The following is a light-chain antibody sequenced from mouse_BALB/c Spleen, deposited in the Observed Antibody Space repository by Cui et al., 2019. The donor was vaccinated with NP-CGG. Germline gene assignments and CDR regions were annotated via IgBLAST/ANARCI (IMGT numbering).Light chain of an antibody. CDR3: ALWYSNHWV. CDR1: IGAVTTSNY. V-gene: IGLV1*01. CDR2: GTN. J-gene: IGLJ1*01. Sequence: QAVVTQESAPTTSPGETVTLTCHSSIGAVTTSNYANWVQEKPDHLFTGLIGGTNNRVPGVPARFSGSLIGDKAALTITGAQTEDEAVYFCALWYSNHWVFGGGTKLTVL.